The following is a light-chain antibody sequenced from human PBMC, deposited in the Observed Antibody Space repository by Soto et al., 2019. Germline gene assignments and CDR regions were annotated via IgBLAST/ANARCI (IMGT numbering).Light chain of an antibody. CDR3: QTWGTGIQV. Sequence: QAVVTQSPSASASLGASVKLTCTLSSGHSSYAIAWHQQQPEKGPRYLMKLNSDGSHSKGDGIPDRFSGSSSAAERYLTISSLQSEDEADYYCQTWGTGIQVFGGGTKVTVL. CDR1: SGHSSYA. CDR2: LNSDGSH. J-gene: IGLJ3*02. V-gene: IGLV4-69*01.